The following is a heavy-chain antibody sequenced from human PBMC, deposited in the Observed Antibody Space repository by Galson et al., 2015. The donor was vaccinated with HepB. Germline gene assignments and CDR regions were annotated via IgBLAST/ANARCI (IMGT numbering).Heavy chain of an antibody. Sequence: SLRLSCAASRFTFSAYWMSWVRQAPGTGLEWVANIKEDGSEEYYLDSVRGRFSISRDNTKNSVFLQMNSLRAEDTAVYFCARETSSSGWTGDALDLWGQGTRVTVSS. D-gene: IGHD6-19*01. CDR3: ARETSSSGWTGDALDL. CDR2: IKEDGSEE. CDR1: RFTFSAYW. J-gene: IGHJ3*01. V-gene: IGHV3-7*03.